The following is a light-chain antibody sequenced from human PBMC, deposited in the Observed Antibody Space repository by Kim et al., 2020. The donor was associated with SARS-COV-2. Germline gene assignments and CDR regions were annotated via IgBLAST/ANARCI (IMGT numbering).Light chain of an antibody. CDR3: NSRDSSGNHLV. J-gene: IGLJ3*02. V-gene: IGLV3-19*01. CDR1: SHRSYY. Sequence: ALGQTVRITCQGDSHRSYYASWYQQKPGQAPVLVIYGKNNRPSGIPDRFSVSSSGNTASLTITGAQAEDEADYYCNSRDSSGNHLVFGGGTQLTVL. CDR2: GKN.